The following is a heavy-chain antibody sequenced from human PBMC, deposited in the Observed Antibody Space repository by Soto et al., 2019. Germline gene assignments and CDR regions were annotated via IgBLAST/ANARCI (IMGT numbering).Heavy chain of an antibody. CDR2: IWYDGSNK. J-gene: IGHJ6*03. V-gene: IGHV3-33*01. Sequence: GGSLRLSCAASGFTFSSYGMHWVRQAPGKGLGWVAVIWYDGSNKYYADSVKGRFTLSRDNSKNTLYLQMNSLRAEDTAVYYCARPTILHPPNYYMDVWGKGTTVTVS. CDR3: ARPTILHPPNYYMDV. D-gene: IGHD5-12*01. CDR1: GFTFSSYG.